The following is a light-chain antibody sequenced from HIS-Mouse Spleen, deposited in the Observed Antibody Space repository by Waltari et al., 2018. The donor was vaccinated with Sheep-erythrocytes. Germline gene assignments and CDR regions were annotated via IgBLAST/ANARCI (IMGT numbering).Light chain of an antibody. J-gene: IGKJ1*01. V-gene: IGKV2-28*01. CDR2: LGS. CDR1: QSLLHSNGYNY. Sequence: DIVMTKSPLSLPVTPGEPASISCRSSQSLLHSNGYNYLDWYLQKPGQSPQLLIYLGSNRASGVPDRFSGSGSGTDFTLKISRVEAEDVWVYYCMQALQTPWTFGQGTKVEIK. CDR3: MQALQTPWT.